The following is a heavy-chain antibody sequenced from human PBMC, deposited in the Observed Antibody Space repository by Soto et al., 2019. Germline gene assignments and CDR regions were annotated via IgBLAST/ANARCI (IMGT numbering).Heavy chain of an antibody. D-gene: IGHD1-1*01. J-gene: IGHJ3*02. V-gene: IGHV3-30-3*01. Sequence: QVQLVESGGGVVQPGRSLRLSCAASGFTFSSYAMHWVRQAPGKGLEWVAVISYDGSNKYYADSVKGRFTISRDNSKNPLYLQMNSLRAEDTAVYYCARDWKEVLDYAFDIWGQGTMVTVSS. CDR1: GFTFSSYA. CDR2: ISYDGSNK. CDR3: ARDWKEVLDYAFDI.